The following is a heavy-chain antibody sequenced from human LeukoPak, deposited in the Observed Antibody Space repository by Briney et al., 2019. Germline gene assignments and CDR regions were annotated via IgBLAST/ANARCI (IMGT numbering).Heavy chain of an antibody. J-gene: IGHJ4*02. D-gene: IGHD3-10*01. Sequence: SETLSLTCIVSAYSISSSSYYWGWIRQPPGKGLEWVGSIYYSGSTYYNPSLKSRVTISVDTSKNQFSLKLSSVTAADTAVYYCARGALLWFGAKMEYYFDYWGQGTPLTVSS. CDR3: ARGALLWFGAKMEYYFDY. CDR2: IYYSGST. CDR1: AYSISSSSYY. V-gene: IGHV4-39*07.